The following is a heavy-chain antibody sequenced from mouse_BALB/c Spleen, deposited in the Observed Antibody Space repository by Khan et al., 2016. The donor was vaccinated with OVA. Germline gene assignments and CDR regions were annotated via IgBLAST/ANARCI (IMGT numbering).Heavy chain of an antibody. V-gene: IGHV1S137*01. CDR3: ARGSGNSRFAY. Sequence: QVQLQQSGAELVRPGVSVKISCKGSGYTFTDYAMHWVKQSHAKSLEWIGVISTYYGDADYNQKFKGKATMTVDKSSSIAYMELARLTSEDSAIYYCARGSGNSRFAYWGQGTLVTVSA. CDR1: GYTFTDYA. CDR2: ISTYYGDA. D-gene: IGHD1-3*01. J-gene: IGHJ3*01.